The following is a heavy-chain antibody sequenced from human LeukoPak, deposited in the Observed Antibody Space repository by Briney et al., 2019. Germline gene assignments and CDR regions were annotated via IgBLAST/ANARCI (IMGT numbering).Heavy chain of an antibody. CDR3: ARQIASAGTAGFDF. J-gene: IGHJ4*02. V-gene: IGHV4-4*07. D-gene: IGHD6-13*01. CDR2: IYSTGST. Sequence: SETLSLTCTVSGGSISSYDWSWIRQPAGKGLEWIGRIYSTGSTNYNPSLKSRGTMSLEPSKNQFSLRLRSVTAADTAVYYCARQIASAGTAGFDFWGQGALVTVSS. CDR1: GGSISSYD.